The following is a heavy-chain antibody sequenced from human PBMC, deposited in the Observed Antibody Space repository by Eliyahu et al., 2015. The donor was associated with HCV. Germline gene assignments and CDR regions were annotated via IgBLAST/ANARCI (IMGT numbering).Heavy chain of an antibody. Sequence: QLQLQESGPGLVKPSETLSLPCTVSGXSISVDHFWGWIRQPPGKGLEYIGSILYTGNTHYNPALRSRVIISVDTSKNQFSLNLSSVTAADTAVYYCARLGLGSSWFYWGQGTLVTVSS. D-gene: IGHD6-13*01. V-gene: IGHV4-39*01. CDR3: ARLGLGSSWFY. J-gene: IGHJ4*02. CDR2: ILYTGNT. CDR1: GXSISVDHF.